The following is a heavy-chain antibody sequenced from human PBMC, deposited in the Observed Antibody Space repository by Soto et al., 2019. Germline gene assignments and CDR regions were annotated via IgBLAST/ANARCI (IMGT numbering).Heavy chain of an antibody. V-gene: IGHV3-11*01. CDR2: ISSSGSTI. CDR1: GFTFSDYY. D-gene: IGHD6-13*01. Sequence: QVQLVESGGGLVKPGGSLRLSCAASGFTFSDYYMSWIRQAPGKGLEWVSYISSSGSTIYYADPVKGRFTISRDNAKNSLYLQMNSLRAEDTAVYYCARDRLTLIAAAGTLYYYYYGMDVWGQGTTVTVSS. J-gene: IGHJ6*02. CDR3: ARDRLTLIAAAGTLYYYYYGMDV.